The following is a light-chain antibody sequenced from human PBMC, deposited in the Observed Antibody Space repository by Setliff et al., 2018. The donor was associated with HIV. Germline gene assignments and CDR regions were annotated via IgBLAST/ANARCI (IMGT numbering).Light chain of an antibody. CDR1: SSDIGTYDR. CDR2: DVI. V-gene: IGLV2-14*03. J-gene: IGLJ1*01. CDR3: MSYLSTNSYV. Sequence: QSVLTQPASVSGTPGQSITISCTGSSSDIGTYDRVSWYQQRPDGGPRLIIYDVIHRPSGVPHRFSGSKSGNTASLTISGLQTEDDADYYCMSYLSTNSYVFGTGTKVTVL.